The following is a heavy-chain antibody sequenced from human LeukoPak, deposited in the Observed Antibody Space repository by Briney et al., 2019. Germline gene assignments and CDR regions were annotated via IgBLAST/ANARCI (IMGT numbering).Heavy chain of an antibody. D-gene: IGHD3-22*01. CDR1: GYTFTSYG. CDR2: ISAYNGNT. J-gene: IGHJ5*02. CDR3: ARPHKTRPSGYRFDP. Sequence: ASVKVSCKASGYTFTSYGISWVRQAPGQGLEWMGWISAYNGNTNYAQKLQGRVTMTTDTSTSTAYMELRSLRSDDTAVYYCARPHKTRPSGYRFDPWGQGTLVTVSS. V-gene: IGHV1-18*01.